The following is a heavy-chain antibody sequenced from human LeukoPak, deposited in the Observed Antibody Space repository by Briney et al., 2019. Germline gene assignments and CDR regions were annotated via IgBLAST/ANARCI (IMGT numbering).Heavy chain of an antibody. CDR1: GVSISSGDYY. CDR3: ARVPVTMIVVVEERYFDY. D-gene: IGHD3-22*01. Sequence: SEALSLTCTVSGVSISSGDYYWSWIRQPPGKGLEWIGYIYYSGSTYYNPSLKSRVTISVDTSKNQFSLKPSSVTAADTAVYYCARVPVTMIVVVEERYFDYWGQGTLVTVSS. V-gene: IGHV4-30-4*01. J-gene: IGHJ4*02. CDR2: IYYSGST.